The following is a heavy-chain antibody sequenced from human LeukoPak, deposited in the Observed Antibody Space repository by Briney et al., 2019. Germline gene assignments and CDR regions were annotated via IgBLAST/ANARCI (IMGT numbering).Heavy chain of an antibody. J-gene: IGHJ4*02. CDR3: ARVPSRGGYYYDY. Sequence: GGSLRLSCAASGFTLSNSVMSWVRQAPGKGLERVSSMSGSDGKTYYADSVKGRFSISRDNSENTLYLQMTSLRVEDMAVYHCARVPSRGGYYYDYWGQGTQVTVSS. V-gene: IGHV3-23*01. CDR1: GFTLSNSV. CDR2: MSGSDGKT. D-gene: IGHD3-22*01.